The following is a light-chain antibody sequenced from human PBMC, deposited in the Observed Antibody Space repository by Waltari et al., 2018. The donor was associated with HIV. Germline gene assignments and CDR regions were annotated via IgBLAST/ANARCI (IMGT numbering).Light chain of an antibody. V-gene: IGLV1-40*01. CDR3: QSYDSSLRASV. Sequence: QSALTQPPSVSGAPGQRVTISCTGNRSNIGAGYFVHWYQHLPGTAPKLLVYRYINRPSGVPDRFSGSKSGTSASLVITVLQAEDEADYYCQSYDSSLRASVFGGGTKLTVL. CDR1: RSNIGAGYF. CDR2: RYI. J-gene: IGLJ2*01.